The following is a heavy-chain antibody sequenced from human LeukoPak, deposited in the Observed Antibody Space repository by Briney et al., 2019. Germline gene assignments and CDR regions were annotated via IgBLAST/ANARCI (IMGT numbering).Heavy chain of an antibody. J-gene: IGHJ4*02. CDR3: ARPSWGWLLLISEFGY. CDR1: GYTFTGYY. V-gene: IGHV7-4-1*02. D-gene: IGHD5-12*01. Sequence: ASVKVSCKASGYTFTGYYMHWVRQAPGQGLQWMGWINTNTGNATYAQGFAGRFVFSLDISVTTAYLEISSLKAEDTAVYYCARPSWGWLLLISEFGYWGQGTLVTVSS. CDR2: INTNTGNA.